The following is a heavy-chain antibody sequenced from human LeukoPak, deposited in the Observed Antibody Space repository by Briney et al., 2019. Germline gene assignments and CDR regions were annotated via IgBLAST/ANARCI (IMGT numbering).Heavy chain of an antibody. J-gene: IGHJ4*02. CDR1: GFTFSSYA. Sequence: PGGSLRLSCAASGFTFSSYAMSWVRQAPGKGLEWVSAISGNGGSTYYADSVKGRFTISRDNSKNTLYLQMNSLRAEDTAVYYCAKMAGYCSSTSCSKMYYFDYWGQGTLVTVSS. CDR3: AKMAGYCSSTSCSKMYYFDY. D-gene: IGHD2-2*01. V-gene: IGHV3-23*01. CDR2: ISGNGGST.